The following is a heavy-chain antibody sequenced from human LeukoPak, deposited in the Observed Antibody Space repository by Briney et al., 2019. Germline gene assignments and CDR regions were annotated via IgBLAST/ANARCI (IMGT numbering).Heavy chain of an antibody. V-gene: IGHV4-61*02. Sequence: PSQTLSLTCTVSGGSISSGSYYWSWIRQPAGKGLEWIGRIYTSGSTNYNPSLKSRVTISVYTSKNQFSLKLSSVTAADTAVYYCARGTYYYDSSGYYWLDYWGQGTLVTVSS. CDR2: IYTSGST. D-gene: IGHD3-22*01. CDR3: ARGTYYYDSSGYYWLDY. CDR1: GGSISSGSYY. J-gene: IGHJ4*02.